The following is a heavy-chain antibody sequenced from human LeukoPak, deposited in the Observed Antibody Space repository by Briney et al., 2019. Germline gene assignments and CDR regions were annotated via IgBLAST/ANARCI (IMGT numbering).Heavy chain of an antibody. CDR1: GFAFSNYG. V-gene: IGHV3-23*01. D-gene: IGHD2-2*01. Sequence: PGGSLRLSCAASGFAFSNYGMSWVRQAPGKGLEWVSAISGSGVTTYYADSVKGRFTISRDNSKHTLYLQMNSLRAEDTAVYYCSKWKAIVLVPAARSPIDYWGQGTLVTVPS. J-gene: IGHJ4*02. CDR2: ISGSGVTT. CDR3: SKWKAIVLVPAARSPIDY.